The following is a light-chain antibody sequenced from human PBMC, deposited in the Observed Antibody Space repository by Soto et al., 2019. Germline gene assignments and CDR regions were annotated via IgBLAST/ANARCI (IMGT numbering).Light chain of an antibody. Sequence: QSVLTQPPSVSAAPGQKVTISCSGSSSNIGNNYVSWYQQLPGTAPKLLIYDNNKRPSGIPDRFSGSKSGTSATLGITGLQTGDEANYYCGTYDSSLSAEVVGGGTQLTFL. CDR1: SSNIGNNY. CDR3: GTYDSSLSAEV. V-gene: IGLV1-51*01. J-gene: IGLJ2*01. CDR2: DNN.